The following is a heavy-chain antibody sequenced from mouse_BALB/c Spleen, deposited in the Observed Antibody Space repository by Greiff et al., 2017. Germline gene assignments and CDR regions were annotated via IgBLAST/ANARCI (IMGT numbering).Heavy chain of an antibody. CDR2: ILPGSGST. CDR1: GYTFSSYW. CDR3: ARSSYGYRAMDY. J-gene: IGHJ4*01. D-gene: IGHD1-2*01. V-gene: IGHV1-9*01. Sequence: VMLVESGAELMKPGASVKISCKATGYTFSSYWIEWVKQRPGHGLEWIGEILPGSGSTNYNEKFKGKATFTADTSSNTAYMQLSSLTSEDSAVYYCARSSYGYRAMDYWGQGTSVTVSS.